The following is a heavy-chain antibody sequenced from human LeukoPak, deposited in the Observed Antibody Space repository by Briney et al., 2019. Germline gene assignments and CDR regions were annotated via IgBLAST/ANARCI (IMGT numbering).Heavy chain of an antibody. J-gene: IGHJ4*02. CDR3: ARDWEQLVYDY. CDR2: IKQDGSEK. CDR1: GFTFSSYW. Sequence: PGGSLRLSCAASGFTFSSYWMSWVRQAPGKGLEWVANIKQDGSEKYYVDSVKGRFTISRDNAKNSLYLQMNSLRAEDMAVYYCARDWEQLVYDYWGQGTLVTVSS. V-gene: IGHV3-7*01. D-gene: IGHD6-13*01.